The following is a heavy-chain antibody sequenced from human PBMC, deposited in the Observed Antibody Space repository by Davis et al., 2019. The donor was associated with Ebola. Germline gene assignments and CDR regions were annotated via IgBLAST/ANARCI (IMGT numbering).Heavy chain of an antibody. J-gene: IGHJ4*02. Sequence: MPSETLSLTCAVSGGSISSGGYSWSWIRQPPGKGLEWIGYIYHSGSTYYNPSLKSRVTISVDTSKNQFSLKLSSVTAADTAVYYCARGRRYSYGPPRYWGQGTLVTVSS. CDR3: ARGRRYSYGPPRY. CDR2: IYHSGST. CDR1: GGSISSGGYS. D-gene: IGHD5-18*01. V-gene: IGHV4-30-2*01.